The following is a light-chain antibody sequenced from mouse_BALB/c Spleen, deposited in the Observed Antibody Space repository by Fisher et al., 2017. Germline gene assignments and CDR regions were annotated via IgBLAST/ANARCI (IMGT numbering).Light chain of an antibody. CDR3: FQGSGYPLT. CDR2: DTS. CDR1: SSVSY. V-gene: IGKV4-55*01. Sequence: IVLTQTTAIMSASPGEKVTMTCSASSSVSYMYWYQQKPGSSPRLLIYDTSNLASGVPVRFSGSGSGTSYSLTISRMEAEDAATYYCFQGSGYPLTFGAGTKLELK. J-gene: IGKJ5*01.